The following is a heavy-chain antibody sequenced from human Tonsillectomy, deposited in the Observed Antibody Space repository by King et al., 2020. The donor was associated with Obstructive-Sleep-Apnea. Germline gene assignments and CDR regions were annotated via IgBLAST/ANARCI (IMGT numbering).Heavy chain of an antibody. D-gene: IGHD5-12*01. V-gene: IGHV5-51*01. CDR2: IYPGDSET. CDR1: GFTFTTYW. CDR3: ARHHRDPDIAGLFDY. Sequence: QLVQSGAEVKKPGESLKISCKGSGFTFTTYWIGWVRQMPGKGLEWVGIIYPGDSETIYSPSVQGQVTISADKSISTAYLQWSSLKASDTAMYYCARHHRDPDIAGLFDYWGQGTLVTVSS. J-gene: IGHJ4*02.